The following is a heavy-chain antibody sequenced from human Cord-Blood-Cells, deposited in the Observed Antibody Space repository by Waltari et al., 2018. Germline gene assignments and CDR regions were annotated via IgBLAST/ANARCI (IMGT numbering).Heavy chain of an antibody. D-gene: IGHD6-19*01. CDR2: IIPIFGTA. J-gene: IGHJ4*02. CDR1: SSYA. V-gene: IGHV1-69*01. Sequence: SSYAISWVRQAPGQGLEWMGGIIPIFGTANYAQKFQGRVTITADESTSTAYMELSSLRSEDTAVYYCARSRAVADFDYWGQGTLVTVSS. CDR3: ARSRAVADFDY.